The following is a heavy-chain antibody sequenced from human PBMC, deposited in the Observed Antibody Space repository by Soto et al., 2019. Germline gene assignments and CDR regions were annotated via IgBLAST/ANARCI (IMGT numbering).Heavy chain of an antibody. J-gene: IGHJ6*02. CDR3: AKASGYCSSSTCSRLIYYYYGMDV. CDR1: GFTFTSYG. D-gene: IGHD2-2*01. CDR2: ISYDGGDK. Sequence: GGSLRLSCGASGFTFTSYGMHWVRQAPGKGLEWVAVISYDGGDKYYADPVKGRFTISRDNSKNTLYLQMNSLRAEDTAVYYCAKASGYCSSSTCSRLIYYYYGMDVWGQGTTVTVSS. V-gene: IGHV3-30*18.